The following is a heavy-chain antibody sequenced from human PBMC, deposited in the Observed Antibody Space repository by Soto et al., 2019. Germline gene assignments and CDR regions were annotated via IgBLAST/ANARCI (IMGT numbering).Heavy chain of an antibody. CDR1: GGTLSSFINYP. J-gene: IGHJ4*02. D-gene: IGHD3-3*01. V-gene: IGHV1-69*06. CDR3: ARRDTSGFLRYFDN. Sequence: QRQLVQSGAEVKKPWSSVKVSCKASGGTLSSFINYPINWVRQAPGQGLEWMGGIVPNVGTVNYAQKFQGRVTITADTSTGTAYMELSSLRSEDTALYYCARRDTSGFLRYFDNWGQGTLVTVSS. CDR2: IVPNVGTV.